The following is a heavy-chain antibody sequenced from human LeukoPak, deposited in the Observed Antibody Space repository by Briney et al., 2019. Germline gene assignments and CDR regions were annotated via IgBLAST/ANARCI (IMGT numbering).Heavy chain of an antibody. CDR1: GGSISSGDYY. Sequence: PSQTLSLTCTVSGGSISSGDYYWHWIRQPPGKGLEWIGYIYYSGSTYYNPSLKSRVTISVDTSKSQFSLKLSSVTAADTAVYYCARLRGYYFDYWGQGTLDTVSS. CDR2: IYYSGST. V-gene: IGHV4-30-4*08. D-gene: IGHD3-16*01. CDR3: ARLRGYYFDY. J-gene: IGHJ4*02.